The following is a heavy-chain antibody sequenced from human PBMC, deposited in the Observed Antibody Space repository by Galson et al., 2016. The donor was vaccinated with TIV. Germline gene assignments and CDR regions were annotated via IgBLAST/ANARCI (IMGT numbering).Heavy chain of an antibody. D-gene: IGHD3-16*01. Sequence: SLRLSCAASGFTFSRHGIRWVRHTPGTGLEWVTFIGPDGNDKSYGDSVKGRFTISRDNSMSRIYLQMNDLRLEDTAIYYCARLGLNWFDPWGQGTQVTVSS. CDR3: ARLGLNWFDP. J-gene: IGHJ5*02. V-gene: IGHV3-30*02. CDR1: GFTFSRHG. CDR2: IGPDGNDK.